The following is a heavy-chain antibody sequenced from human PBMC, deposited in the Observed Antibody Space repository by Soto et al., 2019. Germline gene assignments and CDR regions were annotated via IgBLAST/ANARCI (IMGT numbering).Heavy chain of an antibody. J-gene: IGHJ4*02. D-gene: IGHD2-15*01. Sequence: QVQLVQSGAEVKKPGSSVKVSCKASGGTFSSYAISWVRQAPGQGLEWMGGIIPIFGTANYAQKFQGRVTITADESTSTAYMELSSLRSEDTAVYYCARDKLGYCSGGSCYGDYWGQGTLVTVSS. V-gene: IGHV1-69*01. CDR1: GGTFSSYA. CDR3: ARDKLGYCSGGSCYGDY. CDR2: IIPIFGTA.